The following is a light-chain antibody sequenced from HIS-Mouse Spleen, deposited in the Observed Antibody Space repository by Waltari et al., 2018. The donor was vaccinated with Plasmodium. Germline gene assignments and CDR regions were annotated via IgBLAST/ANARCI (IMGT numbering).Light chain of an antibody. V-gene: IGLV2-23*01. CDR1: SSDVGSSNL. CDR3: CSYAGSSTLV. J-gene: IGLJ2*01. Sequence: QSALTQPASVSGSPGQSLTISCTGTSSDVGSSNLASWYQQHPGKAPKLMIYEGSKRPSGVSNRFSGSKSGNTSSLTISGLQAEDEADYYCCSYAGSSTLVFGGGTKLTVL. CDR2: EGS.